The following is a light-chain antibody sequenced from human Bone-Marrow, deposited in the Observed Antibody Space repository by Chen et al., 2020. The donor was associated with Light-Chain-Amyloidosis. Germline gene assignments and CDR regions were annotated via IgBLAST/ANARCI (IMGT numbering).Light chain of an antibody. CDR3: QVWDRSSDRPV. CDR1: NIGSTS. CDR2: DES. Sequence: SYVLTQPSSVAVDPGQTATIACGGNNIGSTSVHWYQQTPGQAPLLVVYDESDRPSGIPERLSGSNSGNTATLTISRVEAGDEADYYCQVWDRSSDRPVFGGGTKLTVL. V-gene: IGLV3-21*02. J-gene: IGLJ3*02.